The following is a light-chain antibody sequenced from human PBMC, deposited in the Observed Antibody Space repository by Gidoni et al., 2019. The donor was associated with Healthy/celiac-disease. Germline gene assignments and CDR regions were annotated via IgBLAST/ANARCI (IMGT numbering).Light chain of an antibody. Sequence: EIVLTQSPATLSLSPGARATLSCRASQSVSSYLAWYQQKPGQAPRLLIYDASNRATGIPARFSGSGSGTDFTLTISSLEPEDFAVYYCQQRSNWTCSFGQGTKLEIK. CDR2: DAS. CDR1: QSVSSY. J-gene: IGKJ2*04. CDR3: QQRSNWTCS. V-gene: IGKV3-11*01.